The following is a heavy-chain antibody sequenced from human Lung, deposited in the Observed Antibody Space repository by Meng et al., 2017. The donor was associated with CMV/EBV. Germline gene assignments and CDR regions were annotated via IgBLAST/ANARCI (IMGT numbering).Heavy chain of an antibody. CDR1: GGSISSGGYY. CDR2: IHSSGST. V-gene: IGHV4-31*03. J-gene: IGHJ5*02. D-gene: IGHD3-10*01. Sequence: VRLQGQGPVLVKPSQTLSLTCTVSGGSISSGGYYWSWIRQHPGKGLEWIGYIHSSGSTYYNPSLRSRLTISVDTSKNQFSLKLSSVTAADTAVYYCARASYGSGSPLGESWFDPWGQGTLVTVSS. CDR3: ARASYGSGSPLGESWFDP.